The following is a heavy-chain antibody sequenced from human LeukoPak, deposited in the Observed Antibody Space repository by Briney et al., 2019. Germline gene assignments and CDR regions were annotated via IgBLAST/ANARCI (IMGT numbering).Heavy chain of an antibody. D-gene: IGHD3-10*01. V-gene: IGHV4-39*01. CDR3: ATSMWFGEFDY. CDR2: IYYGGRT. CDR1: GGSISSSSYY. J-gene: IGHJ4*02. Sequence: SETLSLTCTVSGGSISSSSYYWGWIRQPPGKGLEWIGSIYYGGRTYYNPSLKSRVTISVDTSKNQFSLKLTSVTAADTAVYYCATSMWFGEFDYWGQGTLVTVSS.